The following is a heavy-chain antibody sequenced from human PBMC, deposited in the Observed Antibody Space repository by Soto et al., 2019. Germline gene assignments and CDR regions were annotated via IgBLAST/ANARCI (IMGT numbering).Heavy chain of an antibody. V-gene: IGHV3-53*01. CDR3: AQIGVAACQY. CDR2: IFSGGST. D-gene: IGHD6-6*01. J-gene: IGHJ4*02. CDR1: EFTVSTNY. Sequence: EVQLVESGGGLIQPGGSLRLSCAASEFTVSTNYMSWVRQAPGKGLEWVSVIFSGGSTYYADSVKGRFTISRDISKNTLYLQMNSLRVEDTAVYYCAQIGVAACQYWGQGTLVTVSS.